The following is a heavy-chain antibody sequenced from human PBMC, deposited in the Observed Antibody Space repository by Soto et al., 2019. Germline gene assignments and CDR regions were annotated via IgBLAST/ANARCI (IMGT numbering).Heavy chain of an antibody. CDR2: IYYSGST. D-gene: IGHD3-22*01. CDR1: GGSISSGDYY. Sequence: PSETLSLTCTVSGGSISSGDYYWSWIRQPPGKGLEWIGYIYYSGSTYYNPSLKSRVTISVDTSKNQFSLKLSSVTAADTAVYYCARLRVRHSIGSSGYYGMDVWGQGTTVTVSS. V-gene: IGHV4-30-4*01. CDR3: ARLRVRHSIGSSGYYGMDV. J-gene: IGHJ6*02.